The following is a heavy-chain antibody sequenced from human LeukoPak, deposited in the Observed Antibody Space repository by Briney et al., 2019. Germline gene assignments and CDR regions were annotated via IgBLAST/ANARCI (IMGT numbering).Heavy chain of an antibody. J-gene: IGHJ4*02. D-gene: IGHD6-13*01. V-gene: IGHV3-21*01. CDR3: ARGRIAAAATLFY. CDR1: GFTFSSYS. CDR2: ISSSSSYI. Sequence: GGSLRPSCAASGFTFSSYSMNWVRQAPGKGLEWVSSISSSSSYIYYADSVKGRFTISRDNAKNSLYLQMNSLRAEDTAVYYCARGRIAAAATLFYWGQGTLVTVSS.